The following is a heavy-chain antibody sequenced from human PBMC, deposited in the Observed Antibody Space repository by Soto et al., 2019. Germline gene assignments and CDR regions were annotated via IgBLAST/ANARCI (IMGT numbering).Heavy chain of an antibody. CDR2: VHYTGST. V-gene: IGHV4-30-4*01. Sequence: QVQLQESRPGLMKPSQTLSLTCSVSGAFISTGDYYWSWLRQRPGEGLEWIGYVHYTGSTYYSSSLAGRVVISVDSPTNQIFLRLTSLTAADTAVYYCARGGMITVATAAHTRFDPWGQGTLVTVSS. CDR1: GAFISTGDYY. CDR3: ARGGMITVATAAHTRFDP. D-gene: IGHD3-16*01. J-gene: IGHJ5*02.